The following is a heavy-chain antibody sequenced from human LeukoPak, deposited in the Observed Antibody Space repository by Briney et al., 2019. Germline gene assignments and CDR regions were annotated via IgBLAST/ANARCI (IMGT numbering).Heavy chain of an antibody. J-gene: IGHJ4*02. V-gene: IGHV5-51*01. D-gene: IGHD2-15*01. CDR2: ISPSDSNT. Sequence: GESLKISCNGSGYRLNNYWIGWVRPMPGRGLEWMGIISPSDSNTRYSPSFQGQVTFSADNSIATAYLQWSSLKASDTAMYYCARLPRSGDSCYHFDFWGQGTLVTISS. CDR3: ARLPRSGDSCYHFDF. CDR1: GYRLNNYW.